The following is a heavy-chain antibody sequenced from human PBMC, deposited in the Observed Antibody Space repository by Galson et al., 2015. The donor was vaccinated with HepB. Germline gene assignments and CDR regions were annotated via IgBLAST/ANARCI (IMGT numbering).Heavy chain of an antibody. V-gene: IGHV3-11*06. CDR3: ATYRFLSTSTGRFFRH. CDR1: GFNFSDYY. D-gene: IGHD2/OR15-2a*01. J-gene: IGHJ1*01. CDR2: ISMSSGHT. Sequence: SLRLSCAASGFNFSDYYMSWIRQTPEKGLEWLSYISMSSGHTNYAGAVKGRFTISRDNAKNTLSLQMTNLSAEDTAVYYCATYRFLSTSTGRFFRHWGQGTLVTVSS.